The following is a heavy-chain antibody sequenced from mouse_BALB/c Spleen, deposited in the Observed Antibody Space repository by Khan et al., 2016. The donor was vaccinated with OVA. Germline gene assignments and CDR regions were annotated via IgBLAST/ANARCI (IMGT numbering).Heavy chain of an antibody. V-gene: IGHV9-4*02. CDR2: INTHSGVP. Sequence: QIQFVQSGPELKKPGETVRISCKASGYTFTTAGMQWVQKMPGKGLKWIGWINTHSGVPKYAEDFRGRFVFSLETSASTGYLQITNLKNEDTATFFGARGGAAFYRNDGGAMDYWGQGTSVTVAA. J-gene: IGHJ4*01. CDR1: GYTFTTAG. D-gene: IGHD2-12*01. CDR3: ARGGAAFYRNDGGAMDY.